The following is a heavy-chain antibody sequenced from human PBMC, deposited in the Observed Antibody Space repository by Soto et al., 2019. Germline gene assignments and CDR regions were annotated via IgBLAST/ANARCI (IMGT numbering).Heavy chain of an antibody. CDR3: AGDRAVDTAMVYYFDY. CDR1: GGSISSSNW. J-gene: IGHJ4*02. V-gene: IGHV4-4*02. Sequence: QVQLQESGPGLVKPSGTLSLTCAVSGGSISSSNWWSWVRQPPGKGLEWIGEIHHSGSTKYNPSLTSRVTISVDKSKNQSSLKPSSVTAADTAVYYCAGDRAVDTAMVYYFDYGGQGTLVTVSS. CDR2: IHHSGST. D-gene: IGHD5-18*01.